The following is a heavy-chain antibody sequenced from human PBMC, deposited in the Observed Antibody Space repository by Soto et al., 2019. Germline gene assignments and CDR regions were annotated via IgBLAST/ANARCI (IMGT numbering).Heavy chain of an antibody. CDR2: IYYSGST. Sequence: SETLSLTCTVSGGSISSYYWSWIRQPPGKGLEWIGYIYYSGSTNYNPSLKSRVTISVDTSKNQFSLKLSSVTAADTAVYYCARGGGYSGYDWLVFDYWGQGTLVTVSS. J-gene: IGHJ4*02. CDR3: ARGGGYSGYDWLVFDY. CDR1: GGSISSYY. V-gene: IGHV4-59*01. D-gene: IGHD5-12*01.